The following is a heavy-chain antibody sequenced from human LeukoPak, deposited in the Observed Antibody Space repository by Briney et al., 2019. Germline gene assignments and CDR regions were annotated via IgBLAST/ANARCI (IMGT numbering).Heavy chain of an antibody. Sequence: GGSLRLSCAASGFTFRNYSVNWVRQAPGKGLEWVSYISSGGSTIHYADSVKGRFTISRDNAKNSLYLEMNSLRGEDTAFYYCAKGKGGKSSTSWYAGYFHHWGQGTLVTVSS. CDR2: ISSGGSTI. D-gene: IGHD6-13*01. CDR1: GFTFRNYS. J-gene: IGHJ1*01. CDR3: AKGKGGKSSTSWYAGYFHH. V-gene: IGHV3-48*04.